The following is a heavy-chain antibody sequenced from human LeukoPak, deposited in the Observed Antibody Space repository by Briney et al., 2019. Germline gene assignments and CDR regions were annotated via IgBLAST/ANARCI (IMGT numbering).Heavy chain of an antibody. CDR3: ARDRVAAPNWFDP. CDR2: IYYSGST. Sequence: SETLSLTRTVSGDSISSYYWSWIRQPPGKGLEWIGYIYYSGSTNYNPSLKSRVTISVDTSKNQFSLKLSSVTAADTAVYYCARDRVAAPNWFDPWGQGTLVTVTS. D-gene: IGHD6-13*01. J-gene: IGHJ5*02. CDR1: GDSISSYY. V-gene: IGHV4-59*12.